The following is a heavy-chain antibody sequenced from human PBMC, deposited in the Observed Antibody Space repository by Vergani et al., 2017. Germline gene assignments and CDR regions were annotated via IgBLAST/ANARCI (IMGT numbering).Heavy chain of an antibody. CDR3: ARQAGVFFPGWFDP. CDR2: IYYSGST. D-gene: IGHD2/OR15-2a*01. CDR1: GGSISSYY. J-gene: IGHJ5*02. Sequence: QVQLQESGPGLVKPSETLSLTCTVSGGSISSYYWSWIRQPPGKGLEWIGYIYYSGSTNYKPSLKSRVTISVDTSKNQFSLKLSSVTAADTAVYYCARQAGVFFPGWFDPWGQGTLVTVSS. V-gene: IGHV4-59*01.